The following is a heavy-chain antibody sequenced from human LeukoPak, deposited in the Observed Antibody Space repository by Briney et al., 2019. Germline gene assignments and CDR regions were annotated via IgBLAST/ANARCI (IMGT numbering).Heavy chain of an antibody. V-gene: IGHV3-53*01. CDR2: IHSGGNI. J-gene: IGHJ6*02. CDR3: ARDRGYAMDV. CDR1: XLXXSXXX. D-gene: IGHD1-1*01. Sequence: GGSLRLSCAASXLXXSXXXXXXVXXXXXKXXXWVSIIHSGGNIYYADSVKGRFTISRDNSKNTLYLQMNSLRAEDTAVYYCARDRGYAMDVWGQGTTVTVSS.